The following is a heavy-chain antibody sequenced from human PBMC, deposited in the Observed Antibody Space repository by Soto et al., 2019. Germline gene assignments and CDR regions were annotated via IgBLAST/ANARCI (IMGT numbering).Heavy chain of an antibody. Sequence: LGLSCAASGFSVSNNYMSWVRQAPGKGLEWVSDIYAGGYTFYSESVRGRFSVSRDSSTNTLYLQMNSLRVEDTAVYYCTRDLPGLSYGYFDYWGQGTLVTVSS. J-gene: IGHJ4*02. D-gene: IGHD2-2*03. CDR1: GFSVSNNY. CDR2: IYAGGYT. CDR3: TRDLPGLSYGYFDY. V-gene: IGHV3-53*01.